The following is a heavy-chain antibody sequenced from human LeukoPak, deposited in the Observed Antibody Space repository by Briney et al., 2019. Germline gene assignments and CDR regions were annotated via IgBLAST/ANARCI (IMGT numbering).Heavy chain of an antibody. CDR1: GYTFTDYY. D-gene: IGHD3-22*01. Sequence: ASVKVSCKASGYTFTDYYMHWVRQAPGQGLEWMGWINPNSGGTNSAQKFQGRVTMTRDTSISTAYMELSRLRSDDTAMYYCARGDYYDSSGYYSYYYYMDVWGRGTTVTISS. J-gene: IGHJ6*03. V-gene: IGHV1-2*02. CDR3: ARGDYYDSSGYYSYYYYMDV. CDR2: INPNSGGT.